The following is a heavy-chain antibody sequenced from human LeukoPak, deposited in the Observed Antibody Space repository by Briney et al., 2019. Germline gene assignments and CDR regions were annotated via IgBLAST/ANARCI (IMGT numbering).Heavy chain of an antibody. Sequence: ASVKVSCKASGYTLTSYGISWVRQAPGQGLEWMGWISAYNGNTNYAQKFQGRVNMTTDTSTSTAYMELRSLRSDDTAVYYCATHGGQQLVLNYYYYYMDVWGKGTTVTISS. CDR1: GYTLTSYG. J-gene: IGHJ6*03. CDR3: ATHGGQQLVLNYYYYYMDV. CDR2: ISAYNGNT. D-gene: IGHD6-13*01. V-gene: IGHV1-18*01.